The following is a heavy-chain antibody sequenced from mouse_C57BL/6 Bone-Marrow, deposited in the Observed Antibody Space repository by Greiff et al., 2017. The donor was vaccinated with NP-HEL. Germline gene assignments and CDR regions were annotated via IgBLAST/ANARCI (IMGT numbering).Heavy chain of an antibody. CDR2: IYPGSGST. Sequence: QVQLKQPGAELVKPGASVKMSCKASGYTFTSYWITWVKQRPGQGLEWIGDIYPGSGSTNYNEKFKSKATLTVDTSSSTAYMQLSSLTAEDSAVYYCARKEVVGTDYAMDYWGQGTSVTVSS. D-gene: IGHD1-1*01. V-gene: IGHV1-55*01. J-gene: IGHJ4*01. CDR3: ARKEVVGTDYAMDY. CDR1: GYTFTSYW.